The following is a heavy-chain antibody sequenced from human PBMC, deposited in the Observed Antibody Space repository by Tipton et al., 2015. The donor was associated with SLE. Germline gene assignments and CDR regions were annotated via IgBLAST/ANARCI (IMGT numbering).Heavy chain of an antibody. Sequence: PGLVKPSETLSLTCTVSGYSMSSGYYWGWIRQPPGKGLEWLGTIYHSGTTYYNPSLKSRLTLSIDTSKNQFSLKLSSVTAADTAVYYCVRLELPATKADYWGPGTLVTVSS. CDR1: GYSMSSGYY. CDR2: IYHSGTT. V-gene: IGHV4-38-2*02. J-gene: IGHJ4*02. CDR3: VRLELPATKADY. D-gene: IGHD5-24*01.